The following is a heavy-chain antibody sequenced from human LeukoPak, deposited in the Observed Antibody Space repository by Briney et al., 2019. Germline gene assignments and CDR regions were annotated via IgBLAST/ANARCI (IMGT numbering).Heavy chain of an antibody. J-gene: IGHJ5*02. CDR2: IYYSGST. V-gene: IGHV4-59*08. Sequence: ASETLSLTCTVSGVSISSYYWSWIRQPPGKGLEWIGYIYYSGSTNYNPSLKSRVTISVDTSKNQFSLKLSSVTAADTAVYYCARVGGITMVRGVDPPWFDPWGQGTLVTVSS. CDR3: ARVGGITMVRGVDPPWFDP. CDR1: GVSISSYY. D-gene: IGHD3-10*01.